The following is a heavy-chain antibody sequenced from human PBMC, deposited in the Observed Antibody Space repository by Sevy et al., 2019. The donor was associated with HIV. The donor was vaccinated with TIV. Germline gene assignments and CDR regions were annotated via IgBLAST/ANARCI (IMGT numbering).Heavy chain of an antibody. CDR2: ISWDGVST. CDR1: GFTFDDYT. Sequence: GGSLRLSCAASGFTFDDYTMHWIRQPPGKGLEWVSLISWDGVSTYYADSVKGRFTISRDNRKNSLFLQMNSLRSEDTAFYYCAKLGGNYGDYDDYWGRGTLVTVSS. J-gene: IGHJ4*02. CDR3: AKLGGNYGDYDDY. V-gene: IGHV3-43*01. D-gene: IGHD4-17*01.